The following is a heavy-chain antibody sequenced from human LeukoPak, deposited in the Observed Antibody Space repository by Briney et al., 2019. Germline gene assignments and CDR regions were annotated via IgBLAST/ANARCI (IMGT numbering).Heavy chain of an antibody. CDR2: IKQDGSEK. V-gene: IGHV3-7*03. D-gene: IGHD2-21*02. CDR1: GFTFSTYW. Sequence: GGSLRLSCAASGFTFSTYWMTWVRQAPGKGLEWVANIKQDGSEKYYVDSVKGRFTISRDNANKSLYLQMNSLRAEDTAVYYCARARADLGCEWGQGTLVTVSS. J-gene: IGHJ4*02. CDR3: ARARADLGCE.